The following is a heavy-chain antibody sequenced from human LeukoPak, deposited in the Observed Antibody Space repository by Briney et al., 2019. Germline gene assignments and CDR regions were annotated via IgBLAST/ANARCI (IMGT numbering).Heavy chain of an antibody. J-gene: IGHJ4*02. V-gene: IGHV3-23*01. CDR3: AKASLLSRPVAVR. D-gene: IGHD2-21*01. CDR2: IRGNGET. Sequence: AGTLRLSGAASGLSISSFAMSWVRQGPGMGLEWVTSIRGNGETFYEDSVKGRFTLSGDSSRNTFYFQLNELRGEDTAIYYCAKASLLSRPVAVRWGKGTLVSVPS. CDR1: GLSISSFA.